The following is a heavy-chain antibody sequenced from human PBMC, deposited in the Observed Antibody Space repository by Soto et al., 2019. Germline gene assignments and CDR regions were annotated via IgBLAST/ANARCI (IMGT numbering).Heavy chain of an antibody. J-gene: IGHJ6*02. Sequence: GESLKISCKGSGYSFTSYWIGWVRQMPGKGLEWMGIIYPGDSDTRYSPSFQGQVTISADKSISTAYLQWSSLKASDTAMYYCARQKGSSSTSYYYYGMDVWGQGTTVTVSS. CDR1: GYSFTSYW. V-gene: IGHV5-51*01. CDR3: ARQKGSSSTSYYYYGMDV. D-gene: IGHD6-13*01. CDR2: IYPGDSDT.